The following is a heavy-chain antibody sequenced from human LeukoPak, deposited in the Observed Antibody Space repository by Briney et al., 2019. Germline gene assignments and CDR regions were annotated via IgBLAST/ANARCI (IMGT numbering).Heavy chain of an antibody. D-gene: IGHD5-18*01. Sequence: SETLSLTCTVSGGSISSYYWSWIRQPPGKGLEWIGYIYYSGSTNYNPSLKSRVTISVDTSKNQFSLKLSSVTAADTAVYYCAGSYSYGRFDYWGQGTLVTVSS. J-gene: IGHJ4*02. CDR2: IYYSGST. CDR1: GGSISSYY. CDR3: AGSYSYGRFDY. V-gene: IGHV4-59*01.